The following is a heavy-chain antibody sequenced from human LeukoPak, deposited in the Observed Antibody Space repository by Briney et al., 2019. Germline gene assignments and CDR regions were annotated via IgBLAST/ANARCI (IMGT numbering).Heavy chain of an antibody. J-gene: IGHJ4*02. Sequence: PGGSLRLSCAASGFTFSNAWMSWVRQAPGKGLEWVGRIKSKTDGGTTDYAAPVKGRFTISRDDSKNTLYLQMNSLKTEDTAVYYCTAAWYYYDSSGYYYYFDYWGQGTLVTVSS. CDR2: IKSKTDGGTT. V-gene: IGHV3-15*01. CDR3: TAAWYYYDSSGYYYYFDY. CDR1: GFTFSNAW. D-gene: IGHD3-22*01.